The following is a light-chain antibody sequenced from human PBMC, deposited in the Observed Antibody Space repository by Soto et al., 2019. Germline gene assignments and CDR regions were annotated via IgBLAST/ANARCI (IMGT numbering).Light chain of an antibody. CDR3: QQYDNWPRT. V-gene: IGKV3-15*01. CDR2: GAS. J-gene: IGKJ1*01. Sequence: EIVMTQSPTTLSVSPGERGTLSCRASQDISSNLAWYQQKPGQTPRPLIHGASTRATGIPARFSGSGSGTRFILTIASLQSEDFAVYYCQQYDNWPRTFGQGTKVDIK. CDR1: QDISSN.